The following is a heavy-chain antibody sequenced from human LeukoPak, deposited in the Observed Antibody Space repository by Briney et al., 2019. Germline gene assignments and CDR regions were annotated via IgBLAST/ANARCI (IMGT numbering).Heavy chain of an antibody. Sequence: SETLSLTCTVSGGSISSSSYYWGWIRQPPGKGLEWIGYIYYGGSTYYNPSLKSRVTISVDTSKNQFSLKLSSVTAADTAVYYCARDGGAYFDYWGQGTLVTVSS. V-gene: IGHV4-31*03. D-gene: IGHD1-26*01. CDR2: IYYGGST. CDR1: GGSISSSSYY. CDR3: ARDGGAYFDY. J-gene: IGHJ4*02.